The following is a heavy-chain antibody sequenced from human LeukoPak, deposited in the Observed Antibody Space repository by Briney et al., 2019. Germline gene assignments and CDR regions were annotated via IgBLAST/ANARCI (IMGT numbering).Heavy chain of an antibody. CDR2: ISYDGSNK. Sequence: GGSLRLSCAASGFTVSSNYMSWVRQAPGKGLEWVAVISYDGSNKYYADSVKGRFTISRDNSKNTLYLQMNSLRAEDTAVYYCARETGGYTYGEFDCWGQGTLVTVSS. D-gene: IGHD5-18*01. J-gene: IGHJ4*02. V-gene: IGHV3-30-3*01. CDR1: GFTVSSNY. CDR3: ARETGGYTYGEFDC.